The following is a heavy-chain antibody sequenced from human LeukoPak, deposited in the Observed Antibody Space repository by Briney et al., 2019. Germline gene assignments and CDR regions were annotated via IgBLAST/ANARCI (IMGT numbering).Heavy chain of an antibody. V-gene: IGHV4-30-2*03. CDR3: AREGRRDAFDI. CDR2: IYYSGST. CDR1: GGSISSGGYY. J-gene: IGHJ3*02. Sequence: PSQTLSLTCTVSGGSISSGGYYWSWIRQPPGKGLEWIGSIYYSGSTYYNPSLKSRVTISVDTSKNQFSLKLSSVTAADTAVYYCAREGRRDAFDIWGQGTMVTVSS.